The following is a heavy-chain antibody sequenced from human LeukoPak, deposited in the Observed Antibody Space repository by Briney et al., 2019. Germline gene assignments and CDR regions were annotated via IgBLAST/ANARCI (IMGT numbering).Heavy chain of an antibody. CDR1: GGTFSSYA. CDR3: ARDGGSGDRHHDY. Sequence: SVKVSCKASGGTFSSYAISWVRQAPGQGLEWMGRIIPIFGTANYAQKFQGRVTITTDESTSTAYMELSSLRSEDTAVYYCARDGGSGDRHHDYWGQGTLVTVSS. J-gene: IGHJ4*02. CDR2: IIPIFGTA. D-gene: IGHD1-26*01. V-gene: IGHV1-69*05.